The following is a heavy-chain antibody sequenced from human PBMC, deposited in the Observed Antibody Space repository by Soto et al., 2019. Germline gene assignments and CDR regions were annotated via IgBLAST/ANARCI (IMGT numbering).Heavy chain of an antibody. J-gene: IGHJ6*02. V-gene: IGHV1-18*01. Sequence: ASVKVSCKAAGYTFTSYGISWVRQAPGQGLEWMGWISAYNGNTNYAQKLQGRVTMTTDTSTSTAYMELRSLRSDDTAVYYCARGIFPVYSYDSRGGGGMDVSSQGTTVTV. D-gene: IGHD3-22*01. CDR2: ISAYNGNT. CDR1: GYTFTSYG. CDR3: ARGIFPVYSYDSRGGGGMDV.